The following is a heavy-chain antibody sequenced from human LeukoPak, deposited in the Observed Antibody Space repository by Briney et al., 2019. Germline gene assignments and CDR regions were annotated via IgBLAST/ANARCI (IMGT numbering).Heavy chain of an antibody. V-gene: IGHV1-69*04. CDR2: IIPILGIA. Sequence: SVKVSCKASGGTFSSYAISWVRQAPGQGLEWMGRIIPILGIANYAQKFQGRVTITADKSTSTAYMELSSLRSEDTAVYYCARVFNYYYYYMDVWGKGTTVTVSS. J-gene: IGHJ6*03. CDR1: GGTFSSYA. CDR3: ARVFNYYYYYMDV. D-gene: IGHD3-9*01.